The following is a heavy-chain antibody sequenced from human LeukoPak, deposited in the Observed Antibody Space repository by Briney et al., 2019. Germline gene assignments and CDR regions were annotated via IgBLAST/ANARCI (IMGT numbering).Heavy chain of an antibody. Sequence: ASVKVSCKASGYTFTSYGISWVRQAPGQGREWRGWISAYNGNTNYAQKLQGRVTMTTDTSTSTAYMELRSLRSDDTAVYYCARVGAAASPLDAFDIWGQGTMVTVSS. D-gene: IGHD6-13*01. CDR3: ARVGAAASPLDAFDI. J-gene: IGHJ3*02. CDR2: ISAYNGNT. CDR1: GYTFTSYG. V-gene: IGHV1-18*01.